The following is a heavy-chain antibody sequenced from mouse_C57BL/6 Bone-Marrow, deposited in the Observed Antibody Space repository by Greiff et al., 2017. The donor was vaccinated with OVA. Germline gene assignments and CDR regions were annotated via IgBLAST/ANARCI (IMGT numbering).Heavy chain of an antibody. CDR2: IYPGAGDT. J-gene: IGHJ1*03. Sequence: QVQLQQSGPELVKPGASVKISCKASGYAFSSSWMNWVKQRPGKGLEWIGRIYPGAGDTNYNGKFKGKATLTAAKSSRTAYMQLSSLTYEDSAVYFCARFYGSSYRYFDVWGTGTTVTVSS. CDR1: GYAFSSSW. CDR3: ARFYGSSYRYFDV. V-gene: IGHV1-82*01. D-gene: IGHD1-1*01.